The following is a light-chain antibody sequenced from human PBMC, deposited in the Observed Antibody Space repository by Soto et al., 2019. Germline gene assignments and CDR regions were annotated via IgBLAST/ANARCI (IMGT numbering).Light chain of an antibody. CDR1: QSVSSSY. J-gene: IGKJ5*01. CDR2: DAS. V-gene: IGKV3D-20*02. CDR3: QERSNWPIR. Sequence: SLVTLSLYQGERATLSSRASQSVSSSYLAWYQQKPGQAPRLLIYDASNRATGIPARFSGSGSGTDFTLTISSLEPEDFVVYYSQERSNWPIRFGQVTLPAI.